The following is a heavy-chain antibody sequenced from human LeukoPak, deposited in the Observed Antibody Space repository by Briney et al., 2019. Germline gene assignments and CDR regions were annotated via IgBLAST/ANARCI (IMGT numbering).Heavy chain of an antibody. CDR2: IKQDGSEK. D-gene: IGHD4-17*01. Sequence: GGSLRLSCAASGFTFSSYWMSWVRQAPGKGLECVANIKQDGSEKYYVDSVKGRFTISRDNAKNSLYLQMNSLRAEDTAVYYCASHYGDYSFFDYWGQGTLVTVSS. CDR1: GFTFSSYW. J-gene: IGHJ4*02. V-gene: IGHV3-7*02. CDR3: ASHYGDYSFFDY.